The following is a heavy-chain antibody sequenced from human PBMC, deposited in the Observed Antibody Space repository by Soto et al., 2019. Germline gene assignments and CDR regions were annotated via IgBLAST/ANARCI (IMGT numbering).Heavy chain of an antibody. CDR2: IYYSGNT. CDR1: GGSISTYF. V-gene: IGHV4-59*08. J-gene: IGHJ3*02. CDR3: ARLISGYDLHAFDI. D-gene: IGHD5-12*01. Sequence: QVQLQESGPGLVKPSETLSLTCTVSGGSISTYFWSWIRQPPGKGLEWIGYIYYSGNTNYNPSLQSRVTISVDTSKNQFSLKLTSVTAADTAVYYCARLISGYDLHAFDIWGQGTMVTVSS.